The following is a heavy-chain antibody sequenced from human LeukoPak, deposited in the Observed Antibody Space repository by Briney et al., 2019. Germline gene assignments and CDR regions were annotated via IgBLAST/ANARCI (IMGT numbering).Heavy chain of an antibody. D-gene: IGHD3-22*01. CDR2: INHSGST. J-gene: IGHJ4*02. CDR3: ARGPHTGVNYYDSSSPYY. V-gene: IGHV4-34*01. Sequence: PSETLSLTCAVYGGSFSGYYWCWIRQPPEKGLEWIGEINHSGSTNYNPSLKSRVTISVDTSKNQFSLKLSSVTAADTAVYYCARGPHTGVNYYDSSSPYYWGQGTLVTVSS. CDR1: GGSFSGYY.